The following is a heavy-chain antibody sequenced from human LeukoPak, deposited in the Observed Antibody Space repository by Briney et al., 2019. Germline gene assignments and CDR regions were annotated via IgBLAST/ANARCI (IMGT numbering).Heavy chain of an antibody. V-gene: IGHV4-38-2*02. CDR3: ARAYGGNSQYFQH. Sequence: SETLSLTCTVSGGSISSYYWGWIRQPPGKGLEWIGSIHHSGSTNYNPSLKSRVTISLDTSKNQFSLKLSSVTAADTAVYYCARAYGGNSQYFQHWGQGTLVTVSS. J-gene: IGHJ1*01. D-gene: IGHD4-23*01. CDR2: IHHSGST. CDR1: GGSISSYY.